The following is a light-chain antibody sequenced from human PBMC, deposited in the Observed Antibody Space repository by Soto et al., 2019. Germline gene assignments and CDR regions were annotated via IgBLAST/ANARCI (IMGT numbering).Light chain of an antibody. Sequence: QSALTQPASVAGSPGQSITISCTGTSSDVGGYNSVSWYQQHAGKAPKLMIYDVSNRPSGVSNRFSGSKSGNTAALTISGLQAEDEADYYCSSYTSSSTLLVFGGGTKLTVL. J-gene: IGLJ2*01. CDR1: SSDVGGYNS. CDR3: SSYTSSSTLLV. V-gene: IGLV2-14*03. CDR2: DVS.